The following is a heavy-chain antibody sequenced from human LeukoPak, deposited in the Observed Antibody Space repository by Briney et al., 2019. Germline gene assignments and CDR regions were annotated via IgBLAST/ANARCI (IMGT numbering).Heavy chain of an antibody. D-gene: IGHD6-19*01. CDR1: GYTFTGYY. J-gene: IGHJ6*02. CDR3: ARGDRYGSGWYSGSGPGMDV. V-gene: IGHV1-46*01. Sequence: ASVKVSCKASGYTFTGYYMHWVRQAPGQGLEWMGIINPSGGSTSYAQKFQGRVTMTRDTSTSTVYMELSSLRSEDTAVYYCARGDRYGSGWYSGSGPGMDVWGQGTTVTVSS. CDR2: INPSGGST.